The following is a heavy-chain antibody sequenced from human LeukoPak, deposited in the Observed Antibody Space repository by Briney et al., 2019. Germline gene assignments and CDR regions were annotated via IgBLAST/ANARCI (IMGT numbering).Heavy chain of an antibody. CDR3: AKKPATIKFPFDI. D-gene: IGHD5-24*01. Sequence: GGSLRLSCVGSGFSFSTYDMGWVRQTPGKGLEWVSAISTTGGYTENADSVKGRFTISRDNSQNTLFLQMHSLRAEDTAVYYCAKKPATIKFPFDIWGQGTLVTVSP. V-gene: IGHV3-23*01. J-gene: IGHJ4*02. CDR1: GFSFSTYD. CDR2: ISTTGGYT.